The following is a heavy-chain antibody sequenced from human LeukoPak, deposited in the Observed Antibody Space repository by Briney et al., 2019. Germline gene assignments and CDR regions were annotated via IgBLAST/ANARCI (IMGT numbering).Heavy chain of an antibody. J-gene: IGHJ6*03. Sequence: GGSLRLSCAASGFTFSSYGMSWVRQAPGKGLEWVSAISGSGGSTYYADSVKGRFTISRDNSKNTLYLQMNSLRAEDTAVYYCARGPQAWGLLYYYYYMGVWGKGTTVTVSS. D-gene: IGHD1-26*01. CDR3: ARGPQAWGLLYYYYYMGV. CDR1: GFTFSSYG. CDR2: ISGSGGST. V-gene: IGHV3-23*01.